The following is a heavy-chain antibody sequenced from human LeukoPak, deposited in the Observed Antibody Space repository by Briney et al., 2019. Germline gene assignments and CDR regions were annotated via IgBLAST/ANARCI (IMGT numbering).Heavy chain of an antibody. CDR2: IYRSGST. Sequence: GSLRLSCAASGFTVSSNYMSWVRQAPGKGLEWVSVIYRSGSTYYADSVKGRFTISRDNSNNTLYLQMNSLRAEDTAVYYCARSLGFCSSSNCQEYLQHWGQGTPVTVS. V-gene: IGHV3-53*01. J-gene: IGHJ1*01. CDR3: ARSLGFCSSSNCQEYLQH. CDR1: GFTVSSNY. D-gene: IGHD2-2*01.